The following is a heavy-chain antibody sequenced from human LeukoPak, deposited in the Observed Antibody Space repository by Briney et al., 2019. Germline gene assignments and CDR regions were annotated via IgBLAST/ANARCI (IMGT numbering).Heavy chain of an antibody. CDR3: ARVRVAVAGVFDY. Sequence: SETLSLTCTVSGGSIGSGGYYWSWIRQPPGKGLEWIGYIYYSGSTYYNPSLKSRVTISVDTSKNQFSLKLSSVTAADTAVYYCARVRVAVAGVFDYWGQGTLVTVSS. D-gene: IGHD6-19*01. J-gene: IGHJ4*02. CDR1: GGSIGSGGYY. V-gene: IGHV4-30-4*01. CDR2: IYYSGST.